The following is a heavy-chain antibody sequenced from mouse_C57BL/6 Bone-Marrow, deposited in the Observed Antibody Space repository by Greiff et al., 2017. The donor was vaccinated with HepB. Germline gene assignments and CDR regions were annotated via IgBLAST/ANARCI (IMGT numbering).Heavy chain of an antibody. CDR3: AREDYGSSYRFAY. CDR2: INPNNGGT. V-gene: IGHV1-26*01. CDR1: GYTFTDYY. D-gene: IGHD1-1*01. Sequence: VQLQQSGPELVKPGASVKISCKASGYTFTDYYMNWVKQSHGKSLEWIGDINPNNGGTSYNQKFKGKATLTVDKSSSTAYMGLRSLTSEDSAVYYCAREDYGSSYRFAYWGQGTLVTVSA. J-gene: IGHJ3*01.